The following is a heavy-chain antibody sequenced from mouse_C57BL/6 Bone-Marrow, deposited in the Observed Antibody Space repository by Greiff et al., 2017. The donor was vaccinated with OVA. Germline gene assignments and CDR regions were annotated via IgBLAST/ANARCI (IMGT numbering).Heavy chain of an antibody. CDR2: IWSGGST. CDR1: GFSLTSYG. CDR3: ARDAYPTPYYYAMDY. V-gene: IGHV2-2*01. Sequence: VQVVESGPGLVQPSQSLSITCTVSGFSLTSYGVHWVRQSPGKGLEWLGVIWSGGSTDYNAAFISRLSISKDNSKSQVFFKMNSLQADDTAIYYCARDAYPTPYYYAMDYWGQGTSVTVSS. J-gene: IGHJ4*01. D-gene: IGHD1-1*01.